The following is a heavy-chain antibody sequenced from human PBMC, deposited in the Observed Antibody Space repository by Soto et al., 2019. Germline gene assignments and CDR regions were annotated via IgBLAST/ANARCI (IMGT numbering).Heavy chain of an antibody. V-gene: IGHV3-72*01. CDR2: SRNKANSYST. CDR1: GFTLSDHY. Sequence: PGGSLRLSCAASGFTLSDHYMDWVRQAPGKGLEWVGRSRNKANSYSTEYAASVKGRFVFSRDESKNSLYLQMNSLKAEDTALYYCARRKARITKFGVVEACDIWVQGTMVTVSS. J-gene: IGHJ3*02. D-gene: IGHD3-3*01. CDR3: ARRKARITKFGVVEACDI.